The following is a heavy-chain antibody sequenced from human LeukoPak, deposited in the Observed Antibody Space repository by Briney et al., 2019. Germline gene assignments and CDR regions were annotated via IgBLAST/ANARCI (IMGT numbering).Heavy chain of an antibody. D-gene: IGHD2-15*01. J-gene: IGHJ5*02. V-gene: IGHV1-46*01. CDR3: ATEPVAANWFDP. CDR1: GYTFTSHY. CDR2: INPSGGST. Sequence: ASVKVSCKASGYTFTSHYMHWVRQAPGQGLEWMGIINPSGGSTSYAQKFQGRVTMTRDMSTSTVYMELSSLRSEDTAVYYCATEPVAANWFDPWGQGTLVTVSS.